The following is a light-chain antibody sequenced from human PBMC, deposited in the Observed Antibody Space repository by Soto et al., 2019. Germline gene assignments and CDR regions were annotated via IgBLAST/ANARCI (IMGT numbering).Light chain of an antibody. Sequence: QSVLTQPPSASGTPGQRVTISCSGSRSNIGSNPVNWYQQLPGTAPKLLIDSNNQRPSGVPDRFSGSRSGTSASLAISGLQSEEEADYYCAAWDDSLYGRVFGTGTKVTVL. J-gene: IGLJ1*01. CDR1: RSNIGSNP. CDR3: AAWDDSLYGRV. CDR2: SNN. V-gene: IGLV1-44*01.